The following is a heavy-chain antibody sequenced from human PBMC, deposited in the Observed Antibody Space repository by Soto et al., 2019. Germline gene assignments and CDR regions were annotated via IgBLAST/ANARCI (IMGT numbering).Heavy chain of an antibody. CDR1: GGSISSGDYY. D-gene: IGHD3-22*01. CDR3: ARGSYNDGTSYYGY. CDR2: IYYSGST. V-gene: IGHV4-30-4*01. Sequence: PSETLSLTCTVSGGSISSGDYYWSWIRQPPGKGLEWIGYIYYSGSTYYNPSLKSRVTISADTSKNQFSLKLSSVTAADTAVYYCARGSYNDGTSYYGYWGQGTLVTVSS. J-gene: IGHJ4*02.